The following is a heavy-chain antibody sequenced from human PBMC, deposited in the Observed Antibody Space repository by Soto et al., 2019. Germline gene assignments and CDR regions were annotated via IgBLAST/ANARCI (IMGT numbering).Heavy chain of an antibody. CDR3: ARYGYSYSMRFFDK. Sequence: PSETLSLTCTVSGGSISSSSYYWGWIRQPPGKGLEWIGSMYHSGSTYYNPSLKSRVTMSVDTSKNQLSLKLTSLTAADTAVYYCARYGYSYSMRFFDKWGQGTRVTVSS. CDR2: MYHSGST. CDR1: GGSISSSSYY. V-gene: IGHV4-39*07. J-gene: IGHJ4*02. D-gene: IGHD5-18*01.